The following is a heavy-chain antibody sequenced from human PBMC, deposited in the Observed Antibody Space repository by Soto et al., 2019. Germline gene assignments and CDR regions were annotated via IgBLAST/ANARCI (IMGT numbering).Heavy chain of an antibody. D-gene: IGHD6-13*01. Sequence: QKFQGRVTITWDTSATTAYIELSSLSSEDTAVYYCARDLIATSGALFDFWGQGTLVTVPS. V-gene: IGHV1-3*01. J-gene: IGHJ4*02. CDR3: ARDLIATSGALFDF.